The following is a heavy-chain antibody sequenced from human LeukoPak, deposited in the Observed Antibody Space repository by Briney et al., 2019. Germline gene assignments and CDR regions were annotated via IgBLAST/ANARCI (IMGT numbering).Heavy chain of an antibody. J-gene: IGHJ6*02. Sequence: ASVKVSCKASEYTFTGYYMHWVRQAPGQGLEWMGWINPNSGGTNYAQKFQGRVTMTRDTSISTAYMELSRLRSDDTAVYYCARGSTNSIAAAGTTSYGMDVWGQGTTVTVSS. CDR1: EYTFTGYY. D-gene: IGHD6-13*01. V-gene: IGHV1-2*02. CDR3: ARGSTNSIAAAGTTSYGMDV. CDR2: INPNSGGT.